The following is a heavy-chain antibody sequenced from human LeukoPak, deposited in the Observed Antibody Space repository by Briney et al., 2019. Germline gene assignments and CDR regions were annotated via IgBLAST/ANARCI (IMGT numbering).Heavy chain of an antibody. V-gene: IGHV4-59*02. D-gene: IGHD5-18*01. Sequence: SETLSLTCTVSGGSVSSYYWSWIRQPPGKGLEWIGYIYYSGSTNYNPSLKSRVTISVDTSKNQFSLKLSSVTAADTAVYYCARYSYGYVNWFDPWGQGTLVTVSS. CDR2: IYYSGST. J-gene: IGHJ5*02. CDR1: GGSVSSYY. CDR3: ARYSYGYVNWFDP.